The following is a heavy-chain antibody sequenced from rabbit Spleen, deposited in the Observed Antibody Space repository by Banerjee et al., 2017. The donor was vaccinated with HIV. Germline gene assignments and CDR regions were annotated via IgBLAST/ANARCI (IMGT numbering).Heavy chain of an antibody. D-gene: IGHD4-1*01. CDR1: GFGFSNYG. Sequence: QEQLVESRGGLVQPGGSLKLSCKGSGFGFSNYGMSWVRQAPGKGLEWIGYIDPVFGYTYYASWVNGRFSISRENTQNTVYLQLNSLTAADTATYFCVREVAAKFNLWGQGTLVTVS. CDR2: IDPVFGYT. V-gene: IGHV1S47*01. J-gene: IGHJ4*01. CDR3: VREVAAKFNL.